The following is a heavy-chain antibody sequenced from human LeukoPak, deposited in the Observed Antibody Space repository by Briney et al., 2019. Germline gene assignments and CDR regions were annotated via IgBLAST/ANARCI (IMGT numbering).Heavy chain of an antibody. CDR1: GGSFSGYY. V-gene: IGHV4-59*01. J-gene: IGHJ4*02. D-gene: IGHD1-26*01. CDR2: IYYSGST. CDR3: ARVGAIPFDY. Sequence: SETLSLTCAVYGGSFSGYYWSWIRQPPGKGLEWIGYIYYSGSTNYNPSLKSRVTISVDTSKNQFSLKLSSVTAADTAVYYCARVGAIPFDYWGQGTLVTVSS.